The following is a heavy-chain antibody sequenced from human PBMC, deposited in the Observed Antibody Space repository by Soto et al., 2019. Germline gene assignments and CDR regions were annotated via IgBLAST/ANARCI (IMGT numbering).Heavy chain of an antibody. CDR2: INAGNGNT. CDR1: GYTFTSYA. J-gene: IGHJ6*03. CDR3: ARDRGSSWYPSYYYYYMDV. D-gene: IGHD6-13*01. V-gene: IGHV1-3*01. Sequence: ASVKVSCKASGYTFTSYAMHWVRQAPGQRLEWMGWINAGNGNTKYSQKFQGRVTITRDTSASTAYMELSSLRSEDTAVYYCARDRGSSWYPSYYYYYMDVWGKGTTVTVSS.